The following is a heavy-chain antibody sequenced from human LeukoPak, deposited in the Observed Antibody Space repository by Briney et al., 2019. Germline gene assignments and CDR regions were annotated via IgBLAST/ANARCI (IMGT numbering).Heavy chain of an antibody. CDR3: AKRRDGFDV. CDR1: GFTFSSYS. J-gene: IGHJ3*01. CDR2: ITGSSSFA. V-gene: IGHV3-23*01. Sequence: PGGSLRLSCAASGFTFSSYSMTWVRQAPGKGLECASGITGSSSFAYYADSVKGRFTISRDNSKQTLYLQMNSLRVEDTAVYYCAKRRDGFDVWGQGTMVTVSA.